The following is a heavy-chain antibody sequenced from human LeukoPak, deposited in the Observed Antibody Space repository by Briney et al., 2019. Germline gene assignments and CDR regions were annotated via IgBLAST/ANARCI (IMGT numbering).Heavy chain of an antibody. D-gene: IGHD3-22*01. CDR1: GGSISSYY. J-gene: IGHJ4*02. V-gene: IGHV4-4*07. Sequence: PSETLSLTCTVSGGSISSYYWSWIRQPAGKGLEWIGRIYTSGSTNYNPSLKSRVTMSLDTSTNQFSLKLTSVTAADTAVYYCAGKYYYDSSGYFYVDYWGQGTLVTVSS. CDR2: IYTSGST. CDR3: AGKYYYDSSGYFYVDY.